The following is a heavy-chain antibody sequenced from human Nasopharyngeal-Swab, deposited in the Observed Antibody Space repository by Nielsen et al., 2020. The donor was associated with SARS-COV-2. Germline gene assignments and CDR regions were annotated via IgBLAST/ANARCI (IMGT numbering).Heavy chain of an antibody. D-gene: IGHD6-13*01. CDR2: IYYSGST. CDR1: GGSISGYY. J-gene: IGHJ6*02. V-gene: IGHV4-59*01. Sequence: SETLSLTCTVSGGSISGYYWSWIRQPPGKGLEWIGYIYYSGSTNYNPSLKSRVTISVDTSKNQFSLKLSSVTAADTAVYYCARISIAAAGPYYYGMDVWGQGTTVTVSS. CDR3: ARISIAAAGPYYYGMDV.